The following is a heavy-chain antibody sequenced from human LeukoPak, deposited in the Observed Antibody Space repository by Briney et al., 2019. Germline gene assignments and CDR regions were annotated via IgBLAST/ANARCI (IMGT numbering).Heavy chain of an antibody. J-gene: IGHJ6*04. Sequence: GESLKISCKGSGYSFTSYWISWVRQMPGKGLEWMGRIDPSDSHTNYSPSFQGHVTISADKSISTAYLQWSSLKASDTAMYYCARLDIVVVVAAPYGMDVWGKGTTVTVSS. CDR1: GYSFTSYW. CDR3: ARLDIVVVVAAPYGMDV. CDR2: IDPSDSHT. D-gene: IGHD2-15*01. V-gene: IGHV5-10-1*01.